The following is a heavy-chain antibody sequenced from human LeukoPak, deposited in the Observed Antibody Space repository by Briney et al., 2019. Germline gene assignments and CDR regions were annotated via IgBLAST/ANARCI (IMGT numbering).Heavy chain of an antibody. CDR2: ISYDGSNK. D-gene: IGHD3-16*02. V-gene: IGHV3-30-3*01. CDR1: GFTFSSYA. Sequence: GGSLRLSCAASGFTFSSYAMHWVRQAPGKGLEWVAVISYDGSNKYYADSVKGRFTISRDNSKNTLYLQMNSLRAEDTAVYYCARDRDYDYVWGSYRSNWFDPWGQGTLVTVSS. J-gene: IGHJ5*02. CDR3: ARDRDYDYVWGSYRSNWFDP.